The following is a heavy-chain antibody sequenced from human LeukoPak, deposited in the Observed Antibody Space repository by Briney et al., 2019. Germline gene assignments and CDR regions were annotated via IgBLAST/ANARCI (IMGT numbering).Heavy chain of an antibody. Sequence: PSETLSLTCAVSGGSFSGYYWTWIRQPPGKGLEWIWEINHSGSTNYNPSLKSRVPISVDTSKNQFSLKLSSVTAADTAVYYWARSRITGASPLSLWGQGPLVSVS. CDR1: GGSFSGYY. D-gene: IGHD1-7*01. CDR2: INHSGST. CDR3: ARSRITGASPLSL. V-gene: IGHV4-34*01. J-gene: IGHJ4*02.